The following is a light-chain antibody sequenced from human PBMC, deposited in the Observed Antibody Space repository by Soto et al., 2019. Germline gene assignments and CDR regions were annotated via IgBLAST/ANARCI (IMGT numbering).Light chain of an antibody. V-gene: IGLV2-23*01. J-gene: IGLJ2*01. Sequence: QSALTQPASVSGSLGQSITISCTGTCSDVGSYNLVSWYQQHPGKAPKLMICEGSKRPSGVSNRFSGSKSGNTASLTISGLQAEDEADYYCCSYAGSSTSVIFGGGTKLTVL. CDR2: EGS. CDR1: CSDVGSYNL. CDR3: CSYAGSSTSVI.